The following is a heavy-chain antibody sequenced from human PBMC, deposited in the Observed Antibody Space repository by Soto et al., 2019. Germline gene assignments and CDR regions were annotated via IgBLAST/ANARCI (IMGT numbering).Heavy chain of an antibody. D-gene: IGHD3-22*01. CDR3: ARDRSDYYDSSGYFYFDY. V-gene: IGHV1-69*13. CDR1: GGTFSSYA. J-gene: IGHJ4*02. CDR2: IIPIFGTA. Sequence: SVKVSCKASGGTFSSYAISWVRQAPGQGLEWVGGIIPIFGTANYAQKFQGRVTITADESTSTAYMELSSLRSEDTAVYYCARDRSDYYDSSGYFYFDYWGQGTLVTVSS.